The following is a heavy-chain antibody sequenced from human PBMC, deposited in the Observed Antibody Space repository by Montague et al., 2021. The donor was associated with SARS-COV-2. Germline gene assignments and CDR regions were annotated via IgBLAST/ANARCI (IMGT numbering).Heavy chain of an antibody. J-gene: IGHJ4*02. CDR1: GFNFSDYP. CDR3: VRAFSSNWSFPN. CDR2: ICSSSGYT. V-gene: IGHV3-11*05. D-gene: IGHD6-13*01. Sequence: FLRLSCAASGFNFSDYPMPWVRQAPGKGLEWVSHICSSSGYTKSADSVKGRFTISRDNSKNSLYLQMNSLRAEDTAVYYCVRAFSSNWSFPNWGQGTLVTGSS.